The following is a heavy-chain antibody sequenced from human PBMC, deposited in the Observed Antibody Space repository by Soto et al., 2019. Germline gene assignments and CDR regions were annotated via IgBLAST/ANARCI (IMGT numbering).Heavy chain of an antibody. D-gene: IGHD3-16*02. CDR3: ARGGRGLTYYDYVWGSYRYPNWFDP. V-gene: IGHV3-23*01. CDR2: ISGSGGST. CDR1: GFTFSSYA. J-gene: IGHJ5*02. Sequence: GVLRLSCAASGFTFSSYAMSWVRQAPGKGLEWVSAISGSGGSTYYADSVKGRFTISRDNSKNTLYLQMNSLRAEDTAVYYCARGGRGLTYYDYVWGSYRYPNWFDPWGQGTLVTVSS.